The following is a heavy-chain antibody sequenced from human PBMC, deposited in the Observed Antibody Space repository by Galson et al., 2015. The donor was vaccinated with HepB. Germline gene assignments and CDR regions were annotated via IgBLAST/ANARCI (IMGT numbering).Heavy chain of an antibody. CDR1: GFTFSSYA. CDR2: ISGSGGST. D-gene: IGHD6-13*01. J-gene: IGHJ3*02. V-gene: IGHV3-23*01. Sequence: SLRLSCAASGFTFSSYAMSWVRQAPGKGLEWVSAISGSGGSTYYADSVKGRFTISRDNSKNTLYLQMNSLRAEDTAVYYCAKGAGASLLAAAGGVSAFDIWGQGTMVTVSS. CDR3: AKGAGASLLAAAGGVSAFDI.